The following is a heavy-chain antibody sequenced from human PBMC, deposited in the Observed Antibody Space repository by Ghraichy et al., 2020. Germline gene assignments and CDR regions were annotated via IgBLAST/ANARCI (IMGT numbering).Heavy chain of an antibody. D-gene: IGHD3-10*01. Sequence: SETLSLTCTVSGGSISRSSNYWSWIRQPPGKGLEWIGYIYYSGSTNYNPSLKSRVTISVDTSKNHFSLKLSSVTAADTAVYYCARVEGYYDSGSHNWFDPWGQGTLVIVSS. CDR1: GGSISRSSNY. V-gene: IGHV4-61*03. J-gene: IGHJ5*02. CDR3: ARVEGYYDSGSHNWFDP. CDR2: IYYSGST.